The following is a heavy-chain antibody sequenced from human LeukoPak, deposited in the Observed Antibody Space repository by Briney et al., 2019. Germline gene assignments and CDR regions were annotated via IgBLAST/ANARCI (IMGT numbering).Heavy chain of an antibody. CDR1: GFTFSSYG. CDR2: ITSSGSTI. V-gene: IGHV3-48*01. D-gene: IGHD3-22*01. CDR3: TRDRVRADYYDGSGYFFDY. Sequence: PGGSLRLSCAASGFTFSSYGMHWVRQAPGKGLEWVSFITSSGSTIYYADSVKGRFTISRDNAKHSLFLQMNSLRAEDTAVYYCTRDRVRADYYDGSGYFFDYWGQGTLVTVSS. J-gene: IGHJ4*02.